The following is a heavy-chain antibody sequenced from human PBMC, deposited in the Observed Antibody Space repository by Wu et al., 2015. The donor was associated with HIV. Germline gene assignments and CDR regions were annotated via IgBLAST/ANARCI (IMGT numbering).Heavy chain of an antibody. J-gene: IGHJ6*03. CDR3: ARVYGSGRSYMDV. V-gene: IGHV1-2*02. D-gene: IGHD5/OR15-5a*01. Sequence: QVQLVQSGAEVKKPGASVKVSCKASGYTFTGYYMHCVRQAPGQGLEWMGSINPDSGGTYYAQKFQGRVTMTRDTSIRTAYMELSRLRSDDTAVYYCARVYGSGRSYMDVVGTNGPRSTVSS. CDR2: INPDSGGT. CDR1: GYTFTGYY.